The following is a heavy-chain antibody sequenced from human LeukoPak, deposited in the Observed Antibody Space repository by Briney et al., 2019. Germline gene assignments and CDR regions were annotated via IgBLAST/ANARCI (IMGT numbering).Heavy chain of an antibody. J-gene: IGHJ4*02. Sequence: SETLSLTCTVSGGSISSSSYYWGWIRQPPGKGLEWIGSIYHSGSTYYNPSLKSRVTISVDTSKNQFSLKLSSVTAADTAVYYCASPSWFGEFTFDYWGQGTLVTVSS. V-gene: IGHV4-39*07. D-gene: IGHD3-10*01. CDR1: GGSISSSSYY. CDR3: ASPSWFGEFTFDY. CDR2: IYHSGST.